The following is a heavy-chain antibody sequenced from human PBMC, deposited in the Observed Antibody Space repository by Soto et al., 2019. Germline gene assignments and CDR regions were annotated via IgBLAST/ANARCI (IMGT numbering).Heavy chain of an antibody. CDR3: ARDRTISDYRSSGALGL. CDR1: GFTVSGHY. Sequence: EVQLVESGGGLVQPGGSLRLSCAASGFTVSGHYMSWVRQAPGKGLEWVSVIYSGGSTYYANSVTGRFTISRDNSRNTVHLQMTSLRAEDKAVYYCARDRTISDYRSSGALGLWGQGTLVSVSS. CDR2: IYSGGST. D-gene: IGHD6-6*01. V-gene: IGHV3-66*01. J-gene: IGHJ4*02.